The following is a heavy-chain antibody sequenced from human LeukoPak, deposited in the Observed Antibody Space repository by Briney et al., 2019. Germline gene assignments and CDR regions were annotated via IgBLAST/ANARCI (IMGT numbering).Heavy chain of an antibody. CDR1: GFTFSSYG. D-gene: IGHD2-2*01. V-gene: IGHV3-30*02. CDR3: ARDLNLFCSRTSCYSDAFDI. J-gene: IGHJ3*02. Sequence: PGGSLRLSCAASGFTFSSYGMHWVRQAPGKGLEWVAFIRYDGSNKYYADSVKGRFTISRDNSKNTLYLQMDSLRAEDTALYYCARDLNLFCSRTSCYSDAFDIWGQGTVVTVSS. CDR2: IRYDGSNK.